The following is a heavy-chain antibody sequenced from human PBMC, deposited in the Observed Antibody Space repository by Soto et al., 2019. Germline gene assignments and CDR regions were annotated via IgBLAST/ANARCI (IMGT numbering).Heavy chain of an antibody. Sequence: LSLTCGVSGGSISSTNWWSWVRQPPGKGLEWIGEIYHSGSTNYNPSLKSRVTISVDKSKNQFSLKLSSVTAADTAVYYCARDLPKPSIAGPERGAFDIWGQGTMVTVSS. V-gene: IGHV4-4*02. J-gene: IGHJ3*02. D-gene: IGHD6-6*01. CDR1: GGSISSTNW. CDR2: IYHSGST. CDR3: ARDLPKPSIAGPERGAFDI.